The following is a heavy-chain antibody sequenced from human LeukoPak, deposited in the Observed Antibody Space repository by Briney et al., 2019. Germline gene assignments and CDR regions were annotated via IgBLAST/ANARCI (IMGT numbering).Heavy chain of an antibody. D-gene: IGHD6-13*01. CDR1: GGSISSSSYY. V-gene: IGHV4-39*07. CDR2: IYYSGST. J-gene: IGHJ4*02. CDR3: ARVKQQLAPYFDY. Sequence: SETLSLTCTVSGGSISSSSYYWGWIRQPPGKGLEWIGSIYYSGSTNYNPSLKSRVTISVDTSKNQFSLKLSSVTAADTAVYYCARVKQQLAPYFDYWGQGTLVTVSS.